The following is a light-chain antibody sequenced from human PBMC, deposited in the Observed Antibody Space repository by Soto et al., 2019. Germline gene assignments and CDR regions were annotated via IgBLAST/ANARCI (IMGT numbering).Light chain of an antibody. CDR2: GAS. CDR3: QEANTFPWK. V-gene: IGKV1D-12*01. Sequence: IQMTQSPSSVSASVGDRVTITCRASGSMGSGLAWYQQKPGDAPKLLIYGASNLQSGVPSRFSGSGSGTHFTLTISSLQPEDFATYYWQEANTFPWKFGQGTKVENK. CDR1: GSMGSG. J-gene: IGKJ1*01.